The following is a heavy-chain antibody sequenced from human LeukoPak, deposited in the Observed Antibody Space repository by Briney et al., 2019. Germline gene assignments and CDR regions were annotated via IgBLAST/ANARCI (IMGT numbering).Heavy chain of an antibody. CDR3: ARVLGTMVRGANAFDI. V-gene: IGHV1-69*13. D-gene: IGHD3-10*01. J-gene: IGHJ3*02. CDR2: IIPIFGTA. Sequence: SVKVSCKASGGTFSSYAISWVRQAPGQGLEWMGGIIPIFGTANYAQKFLGRVTITADESTSTAYMELSSLRSEDTAVYYCARVLGTMVRGANAFDIWGQGTMVTVSP. CDR1: GGTFSSYA.